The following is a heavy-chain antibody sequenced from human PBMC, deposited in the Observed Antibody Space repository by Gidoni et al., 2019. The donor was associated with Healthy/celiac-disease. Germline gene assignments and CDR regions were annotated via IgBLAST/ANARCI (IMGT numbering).Heavy chain of an antibody. V-gene: IGHV3-23*01. CDR1: GFPFSSYA. CDR3: AKAPKNSSGWDMYYYDGMDV. CDR2: ISGSGGST. J-gene: IGHJ6*02. Sequence: EVQLLESGGGLVQPGGSLRLSCAASGFPFSSYAMRWVRQAPGKGLEWVSAISGSGGSTYYADTVKGRFTSSRDNSKNTLYLQMNSLRAEDTAVYYCAKAPKNSSGWDMYYYDGMDVWGQGTTVTVSS. D-gene: IGHD6-19*01.